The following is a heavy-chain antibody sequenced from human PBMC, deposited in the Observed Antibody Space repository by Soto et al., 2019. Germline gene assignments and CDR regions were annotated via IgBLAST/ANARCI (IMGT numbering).Heavy chain of an antibody. J-gene: IGHJ6*02. CDR1: GGTFSSYA. CDR2: IIPIFGTA. CDR3: ARSSCSSTSCYPYYYYYGMDV. Sequence: QVQLVQSGAEVKKPGSSVKVSCNASGGTFSSYAISWVRQAPGQGLECMGGIIPIFGTANYAQKFQGRVTITADESTSTAYMELSSLRSEDTAVYYCARSSCSSTSCYPYYYYYGMDVWGQGTTVTVSS. V-gene: IGHV1-69*01. D-gene: IGHD2-2*01.